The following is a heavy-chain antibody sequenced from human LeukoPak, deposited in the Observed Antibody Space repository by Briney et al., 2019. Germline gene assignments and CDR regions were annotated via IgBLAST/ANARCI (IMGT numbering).Heavy chain of an antibody. CDR2: IILSGGT. Sequence: SETLSLNCAVYGVSFSGYYWSWLRQPPGKGLEWIGEIILSGGTNYNPSLESRVTISVDTSKNQFSLKLSSVTAADTAVYYCARAAVAATRHSPGRYYYYGMDVWGKGTTVTVSS. V-gene: IGHV4-34*12. CDR1: GVSFSGYY. J-gene: IGHJ6*04. D-gene: IGHD2-15*01. CDR3: ARAAVAATRHSPGRYYYYGMDV.